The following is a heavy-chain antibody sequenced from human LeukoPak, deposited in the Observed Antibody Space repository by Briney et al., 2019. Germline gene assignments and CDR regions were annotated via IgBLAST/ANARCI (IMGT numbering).Heavy chain of an antibody. D-gene: IGHD1-26*01. V-gene: IGHV1-24*01. CDR1: GYTLTELS. CDR3: ATLIYRSGSYYYGMDV. J-gene: IGHJ6*02. CDR2: FDPEDGET. Sequence: GASVKVSCKVSGYTLTELSMHWVRQAPGKGLEWMGGFDPEDGETIYAQKFQGRVTMTEDTSTDTAYMELSSLRSEDTAVYYCATLIYRSGSYYYGMDVWGQGTTVTVSS.